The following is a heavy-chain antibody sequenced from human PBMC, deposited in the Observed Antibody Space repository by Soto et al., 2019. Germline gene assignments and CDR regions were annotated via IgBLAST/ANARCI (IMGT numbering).Heavy chain of an antibody. CDR1: GYSISSGSY. CDR2: IYHSGTT. Sequence: SATLSLTCTVSGYSISSGSYWAWIRQPPGKGPEWIGYIYHSGTTNYNPSLKSRVTISVDTSNNQFSLKLTSVTAADTAVYYCASRGYYYDSSGYLYFDYWGQGTLVTVS. J-gene: IGHJ4*02. CDR3: ASRGYYYDSSGYLYFDY. V-gene: IGHV4-38-2*02. D-gene: IGHD3-22*01.